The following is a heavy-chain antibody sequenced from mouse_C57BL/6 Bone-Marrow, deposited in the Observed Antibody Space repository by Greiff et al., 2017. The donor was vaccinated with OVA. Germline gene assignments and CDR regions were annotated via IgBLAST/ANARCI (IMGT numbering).Heavy chain of an antibody. CDR2: ISYDGSN. V-gene: IGHV3-6*01. J-gene: IGHJ3*01. CDR3: ATYYSNPRAY. D-gene: IGHD2-5*01. CDR1: GYSITSGYY. Sequence: DVQLQESGPGLVKPSQSLSLTCSVTGYSITSGYYWNWIRQFPGNKLEWMGYISYDGSNNYNPSLKNRISITRDTSKNQFFLKLNSVTTEDTATYYCATYYSNPRAYWGQGTLVTVSA.